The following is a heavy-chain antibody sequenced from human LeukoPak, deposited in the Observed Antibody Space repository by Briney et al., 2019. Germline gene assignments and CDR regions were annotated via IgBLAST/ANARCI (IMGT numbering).Heavy chain of an antibody. V-gene: IGHV4-39*07. Sequence: SETLSLTCTVSGGSISSSSYYWGWIRQPPGKGLEWIGSIYYSGSTYYNPSLKSRVTISVDTSKNQFSLKLSSVTAAVTAVYYCASPPARIAVAGTPGSSFSWGQGTLVTVSS. CDR3: ASPPARIAVAGTPGSSFS. CDR1: GGSISSSSYY. D-gene: IGHD6-19*01. CDR2: IYYSGST. J-gene: IGHJ5*02.